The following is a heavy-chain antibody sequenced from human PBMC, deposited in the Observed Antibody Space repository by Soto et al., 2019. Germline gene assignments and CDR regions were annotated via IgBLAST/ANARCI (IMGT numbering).Heavy chain of an antibody. D-gene: IGHD3-3*01. CDR1: GFTFTGHY. CDR3: ARDSSPFGGFLEWSYYYYYGMDV. Sequence: GASVKVSCKASGFTFTGHYIHWVRQAPGQGLEWMGWIGAYNGNTNYAQKLQGRVTMTTDTSTSTAYMELRSLRSDDTAVYYCARDSSPFGGFLEWSYYYYYGMDVWGQGTTVTVSS. CDR2: IGAYNGNT. V-gene: IGHV1-18*04. J-gene: IGHJ6*02.